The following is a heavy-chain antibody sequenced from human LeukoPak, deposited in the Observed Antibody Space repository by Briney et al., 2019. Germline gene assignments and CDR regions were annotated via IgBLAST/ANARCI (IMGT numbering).Heavy chain of an antibody. V-gene: IGHV3-30*18. CDR3: AKEIHIVVVTAILDY. D-gene: IGHD2-21*02. CDR1: GFTFSNYG. Sequence: GRPLRLSCAASGFTFSNYGMHWVRQAPGKGLEWVSVISYDGSNKYYADSVKGRFTISRDNSKNTLYLQMNSLRAEDTAVYYCAKEIHIVVVTAILDYWGQGTLVTVSS. J-gene: IGHJ4*02. CDR2: ISYDGSNK.